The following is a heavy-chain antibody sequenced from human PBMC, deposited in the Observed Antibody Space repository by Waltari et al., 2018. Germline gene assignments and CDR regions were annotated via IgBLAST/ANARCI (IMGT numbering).Heavy chain of an antibody. CDR1: GPNIDSNY. CDR2: IFADGTT. J-gene: IGHJ1*01. D-gene: IGHD2-15*01. Sequence: EVFLQQFGGGLVQPGGSLKLSCVVSGPNIDSNYLNWLRQAPGKGLEWISVIFADGTTHYSDSVRGRFVISRDKSENTLYLQMNIVRPDDSSVYYCSRGGHPNSWGQGTLVTVSS. CDR3: SRGGHPNS. V-gene: IGHV3-66*02.